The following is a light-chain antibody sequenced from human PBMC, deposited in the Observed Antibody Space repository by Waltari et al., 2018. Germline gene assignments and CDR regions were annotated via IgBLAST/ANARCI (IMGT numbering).Light chain of an antibody. CDR1: QSMTNS. V-gene: IGKV1-39*01. CDR2: ASS. Sequence: QLTQSPSSLSASVGDRVTIPCRASQSMTNSLVWYQKKQGKAPNLLIYASSSLQSGVPSRFSVSRSGTGITLSISSLQPEDFATYCGHQTYSIPRPSGHGTKLGI. J-gene: IGKJ2*01. CDR3: HQTYSIPRP.